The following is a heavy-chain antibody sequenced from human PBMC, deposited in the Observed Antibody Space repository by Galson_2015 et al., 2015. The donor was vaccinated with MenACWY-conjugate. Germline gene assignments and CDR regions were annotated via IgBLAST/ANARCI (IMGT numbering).Heavy chain of an antibody. D-gene: IGHD6-6*01. CDR2: ISYDGSNK. Sequence: SLRLSCAASGFTFSSYGMHWVRQAPGKGLEWVAVISYDGSNKYYADSVKGRFTISRDNSKNTLYLQMNSLRAEDTAVYYCAKDRAARPYYYYGMDVWGQGTTVTVSS. J-gene: IGHJ6*02. CDR3: AKDRAARPYYYYGMDV. V-gene: IGHV3-30*18. CDR1: GFTFSSYG.